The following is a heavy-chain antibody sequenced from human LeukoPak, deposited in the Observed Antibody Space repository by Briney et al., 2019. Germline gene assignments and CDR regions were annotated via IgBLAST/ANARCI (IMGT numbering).Heavy chain of an antibody. CDR1: GFTFSSYG. D-gene: IGHD6-13*01. Sequence: GGSLRLSCAASGFTFSSYGMHWVRQAPGKGLEWVAFIRYDGSNKYYADSVKGRFTTSTDNSTNTLYLQMNSPRAEDAAAYYWARDWGGAAAYWGQGTLVTVSS. J-gene: IGHJ4*02. CDR2: IRYDGSNK. CDR3: ARDWGGAAAY. V-gene: IGHV3-30*02.